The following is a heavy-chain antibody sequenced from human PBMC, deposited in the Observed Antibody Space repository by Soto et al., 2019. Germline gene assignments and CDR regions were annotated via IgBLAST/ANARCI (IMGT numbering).Heavy chain of an antibody. V-gene: IGHV3-21*01. J-gene: IGHJ4*02. D-gene: IGHD2-15*01. CDR1: GFAFTTYT. Sequence: PGGSLRLSCAASGFAFTTYTMNWVRQAPGKGLEWVSAIGTRSEEKYYADSVKGRFTISRDNAKNSLYLQMNSLRAEDTAVYYCATGYCSGEKCRRDYWGQGTLVTVSS. CDR2: IGTRSEEK. CDR3: ATGYCSGEKCRRDY.